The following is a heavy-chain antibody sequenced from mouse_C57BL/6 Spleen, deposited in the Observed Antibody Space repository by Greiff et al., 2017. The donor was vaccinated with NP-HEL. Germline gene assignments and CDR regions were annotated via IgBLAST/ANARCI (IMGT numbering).Heavy chain of an antibody. CDR1: GYTFTSYW. CDR2: IDPSDSYT. CDR3: ARRGIYYDYLYYFDY. D-gene: IGHD2-4*01. Sequence: QVQLQQPGAELVRPGTSVKLSCKASGYTFTSYWMHWVKQRPGQGLEWIGVIDPSDSYTNYNQKFKGKATLTVDTSSSTAYMQLSSLTYEDSAVYYCARRGIYYDYLYYFDYWGQGTTLTVSS. V-gene: IGHV1-59*01. J-gene: IGHJ2*01.